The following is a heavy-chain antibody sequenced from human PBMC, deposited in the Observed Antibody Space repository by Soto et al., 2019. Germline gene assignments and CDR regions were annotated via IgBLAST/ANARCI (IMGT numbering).Heavy chain of an antibody. CDR1: GFTFSSYA. CDR3: ARGRGPPYYYDSSGYQDY. V-gene: IGHV3-64*01. CDR2: ISSNGGST. J-gene: IGHJ4*02. Sequence: EVQLVESGGGLVQPGGSLRLSCAASGFTFSSYAMHRVRQAPGKGLEYVSAISSNGGSTYYANSVKGRFTISRDNSKNTLYLQMGSLRAEDMAVYYCARGRGPPYYYDSSGYQDYWGQGTLVTVSS. D-gene: IGHD3-22*01.